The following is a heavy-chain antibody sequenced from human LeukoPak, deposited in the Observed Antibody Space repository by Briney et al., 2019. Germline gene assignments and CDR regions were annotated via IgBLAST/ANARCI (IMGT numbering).Heavy chain of an antibody. J-gene: IGHJ4*02. D-gene: IGHD2-2*01. CDR3: ARDAGYCSSTSCYEGRDFDY. Sequence: ASVKVSCKASGYTFTGYYMHWVRQAPGQGLERMGWINPNSGGTNYAQKFQGWVTMTRDTSISTAYMELSRLRSDDTAVYYCARDAGYCSSTSCYEGRDFDYWGQGTLVTVSS. CDR1: GYTFTGYY. CDR2: INPNSGGT. V-gene: IGHV1-2*04.